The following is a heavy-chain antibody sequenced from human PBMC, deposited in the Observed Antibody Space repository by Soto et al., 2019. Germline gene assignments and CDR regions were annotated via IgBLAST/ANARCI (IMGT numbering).Heavy chain of an antibody. Sequence: QVQLQESGPGLVKPSGTLSLTCAVSGDSISSPKWWTWLRQPPGKGLEWIGDLLHGGTTNYNPSLRSRVSLSVDTSQNQFTLTLSPVTAADMAICYCAYGTGWYRLDVWGQGTSVTVSS. CDR1: GDSISSPKW. D-gene: IGHD6-19*01. CDR3: AYGTGWYRLDV. V-gene: IGHV4-4*02. J-gene: IGHJ3*01. CDR2: LLHGGTT.